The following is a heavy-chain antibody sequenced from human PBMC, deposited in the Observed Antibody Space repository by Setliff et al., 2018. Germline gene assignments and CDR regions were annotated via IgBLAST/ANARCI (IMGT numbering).Heavy chain of an antibody. CDR2: VFYTGNT. CDR3: ARGGWGLVIFEGVYFDY. D-gene: IGHD2-21*02. CDR1: GGSISRTSHY. J-gene: IGHJ4*02. Sequence: SETLSLTCAVSGGSISRTSHYWGWIRQTPGKGLEWIGIVFYTGNTFYNPSLKSRVSISVDKSKNEFSLGLDSVTAADTAVYYCARGGWGLVIFEGVYFDYWGQGTPVTVSS. V-gene: IGHV4-39*07.